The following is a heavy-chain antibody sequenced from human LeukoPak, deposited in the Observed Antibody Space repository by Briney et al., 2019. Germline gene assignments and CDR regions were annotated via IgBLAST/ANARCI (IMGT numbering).Heavy chain of an antibody. V-gene: IGHV4-39*01. CDR1: GGSISSSSYY. Sequence: SETLSLTCTVSGGSISSSSYYWGWIRQPPGKGLEWIGSIYYSGSTYYNPSLKSRVTISVDTSKNQFSLKLSSVTAADTAVYYYARPPGSGWYNDAFDIWGQGTMVTVSS. CDR3: ARPPGSGWYNDAFDI. D-gene: IGHD6-19*01. J-gene: IGHJ3*02. CDR2: IYYSGST.